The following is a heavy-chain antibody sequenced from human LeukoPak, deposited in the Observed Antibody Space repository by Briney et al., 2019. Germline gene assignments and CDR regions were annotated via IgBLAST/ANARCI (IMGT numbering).Heavy chain of an antibody. CDR3: TTATSSTYCSSTSCWIAEYFQH. CDR1: GFTFSNAW. D-gene: IGHD2-2*01. CDR2: IKSKTDGGTT. Sequence: GGSLRFSCAASGFTFSNAWMSWVRQAPGKGLEWVGRIKSKTDGGTTDYAAPVKGRFTISRDDSKNTLYLQMNSLKTEDTAVYYCTTATSSTYCSSTSCWIAEYFQHWGQGTLVTVSS. J-gene: IGHJ1*01. V-gene: IGHV3-15*01.